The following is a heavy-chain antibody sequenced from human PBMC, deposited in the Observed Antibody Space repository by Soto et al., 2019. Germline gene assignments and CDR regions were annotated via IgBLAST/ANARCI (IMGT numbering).Heavy chain of an antibody. V-gene: IGHV3-30-3*02. Sequence: GGSLRLSCTASGFTFSSYAMHWVRQAPGKGLEWVAVISYDGSNKYYADSVKGRFTISRDNSKNTLYLQMNSLRAEDTAVYYCAKKVDLGSSSSGYYNYMDVWGKGTTVTVSS. CDR3: AKKVDLGSSSSGYYNYMDV. D-gene: IGHD6-6*01. CDR1: GFTFSSYA. J-gene: IGHJ6*03. CDR2: ISYDGSNK.